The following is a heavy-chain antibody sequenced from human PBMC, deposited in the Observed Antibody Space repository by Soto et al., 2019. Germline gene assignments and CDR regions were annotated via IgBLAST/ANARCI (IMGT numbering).Heavy chain of an antibody. CDR3: ARGDIGLATTEFDY. CDR2: IWYDGSNK. CDR1: GFNFSSYG. V-gene: IGHV3-33*01. D-gene: IGHD5-12*01. Sequence: QVQLVESGGGVVQPGRSLRLSCAASGFNFSSYGMHWVRQAQGKGLEWVAVIWYDGSNKYYAESVKGRFTISRDNSKHTLYLQMDSLRAEDTAVYYCARGDIGLATTEFDYWGQGTLVTVSS. J-gene: IGHJ4*02.